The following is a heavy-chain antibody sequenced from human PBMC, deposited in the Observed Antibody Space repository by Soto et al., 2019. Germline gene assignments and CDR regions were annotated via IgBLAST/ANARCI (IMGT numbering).Heavy chain of an antibody. Sequence: EVQLVESGGGLVQPGGSLRLSCAASGFIFSDHYMDWVHQAPGKGLEWVGRIRNKANSYTTEYAASVKGRFTISRDDSKNSLYLQMNSLKTEDTAVYYCARDSRSVFGAAGGYLDYWGQGTLVTVSS. V-gene: IGHV3-72*01. CDR3: ARDSRSVFGAAGGYLDY. J-gene: IGHJ4*02. CDR1: GFIFSDHY. D-gene: IGHD3-10*02. CDR2: IRNKANSYTT.